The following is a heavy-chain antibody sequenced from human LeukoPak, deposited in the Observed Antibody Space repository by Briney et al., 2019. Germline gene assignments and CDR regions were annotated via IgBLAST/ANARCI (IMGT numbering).Heavy chain of an antibody. CDR1: GGSFSGYY. CDR2: INHSGST. Sequence: NPSETLSLTCAVYGGSFSGYYWSWIRQPPGKGLEWIGEINHSGSTNYNPSLKSRVTISVDTSKNQFSLKLSSVTAADTAVYYRARHRGIRYFDWLLPHNWFDPWGQGTLVTVSS. CDR3: ARHRGIRYFDWLLPHNWFDP. V-gene: IGHV4-34*01. D-gene: IGHD3-9*01. J-gene: IGHJ5*02.